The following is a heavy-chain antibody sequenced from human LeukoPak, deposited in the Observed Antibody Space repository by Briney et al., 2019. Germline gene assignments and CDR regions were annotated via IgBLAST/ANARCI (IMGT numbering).Heavy chain of an antibody. CDR3: ARRDQTVGSGFDY. CDR2: IYYSGSI. CDR1: GGSISSSSYY. V-gene: IGHV4-39*01. D-gene: IGHD3-10*01. Sequence: SETLSLTCIVSGGSISSSSYYWGWIRQPPGKGLEWIGQIYYSGSIYYNPPLKSRVTISVDSSKNEFSLKVISVTAADTAVYYCARRDQTVGSGFDYWGQGTLVTVSS. J-gene: IGHJ4*02.